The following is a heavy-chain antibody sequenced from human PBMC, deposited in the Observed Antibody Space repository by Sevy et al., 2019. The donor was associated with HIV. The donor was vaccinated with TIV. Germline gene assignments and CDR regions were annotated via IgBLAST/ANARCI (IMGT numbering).Heavy chain of an antibody. J-gene: IGHJ3*02. D-gene: IGHD3-22*01. CDR3: TRGHYDSSGYYGAFDI. CDR1: GFTFGDYA. V-gene: IGHV3-49*03. Sequence: GGSLRLSCTASGFTFGDYAMSWFRQAPGKGLEWVGFIRSKAYGGTTEYAASVKGRLTISRDDSKSIAYLQMNSLKTEDTAVYYCTRGHYDSSGYYGAFDIWGQGTMVTVSS. CDR2: IRSKAYGGTT.